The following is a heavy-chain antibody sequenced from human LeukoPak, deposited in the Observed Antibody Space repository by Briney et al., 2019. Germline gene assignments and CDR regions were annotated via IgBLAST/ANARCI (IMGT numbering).Heavy chain of an antibody. J-gene: IGHJ4*02. V-gene: IGHV4-59*08. CDR3: ARHFGDAYRRSFDF. CDR2: VYYTGST. D-gene: IGHD5-24*01. Sequence: SETLSLTCTVSGGSVSGYYWSWIRQPPGKGLEWIAYVYYTGSTNYNPSLKSRVTMSVDTSKNQFSLKLSSVTAADTAVYYCARHFGDAYRRSFDFWGQGTLVTVPS. CDR1: GGSVSGYY.